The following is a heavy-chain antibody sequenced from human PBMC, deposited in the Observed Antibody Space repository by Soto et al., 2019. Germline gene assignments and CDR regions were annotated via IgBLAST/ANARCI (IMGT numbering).Heavy chain of an antibody. D-gene: IGHD1-20*01. V-gene: IGHV1-2*04. Sequence: QVQLVQSGAEVKKPGSSVKVSCKASGGTFSSYAISWVRQAPGQGLEWMGWINPNSGGTNYAQKFQGWVTMTRDTSISTAYMELSRLRSDDTAVYYCARDRGITGSSPPNYYYYGMDVWGQGTTVTVSS. CDR1: GGTFSSYA. CDR2: INPNSGGT. J-gene: IGHJ6*02. CDR3: ARDRGITGSSPPNYYYYGMDV.